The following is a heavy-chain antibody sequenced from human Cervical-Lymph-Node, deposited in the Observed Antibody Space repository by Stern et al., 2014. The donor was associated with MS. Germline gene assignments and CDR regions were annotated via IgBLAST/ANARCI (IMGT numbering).Heavy chain of an antibody. CDR1: GFTFSSYS. CDR3: ARDLNWAFDY. J-gene: IGHJ4*02. V-gene: IGHV3-48*02. CDR2: IGIDSSTT. Sequence: VQLVESGGGLVQPGGSLRLSCAASGFTFSSYSMNWVRQAPGKGLEWVSYIGIDSSTTTYADSVKGRFTISRDNAKNSLYLQMNSLRDEDTAVYYCARDLNWAFDYWGQGTLVPVSS. D-gene: IGHD7-27*01.